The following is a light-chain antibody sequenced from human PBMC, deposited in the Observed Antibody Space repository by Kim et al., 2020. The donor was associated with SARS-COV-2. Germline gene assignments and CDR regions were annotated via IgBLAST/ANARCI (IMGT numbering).Light chain of an antibody. V-gene: IGKV3-11*01. Sequence: LSPGERATLSCRASQIVGSYLAWYQQKPGQAPRLLIYDASDRATDIPVRFSGSRSGTDFTLTISSLEPEDFAVYYCQHRSNWPLTFGGGTKVDIK. CDR2: DAS. J-gene: IGKJ4*01. CDR3: QHRSNWPLT. CDR1: QIVGSY.